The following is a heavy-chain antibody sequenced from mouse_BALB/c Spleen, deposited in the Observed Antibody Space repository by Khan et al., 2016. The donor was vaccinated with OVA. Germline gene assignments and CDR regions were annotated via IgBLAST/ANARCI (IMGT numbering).Heavy chain of an antibody. CDR1: GCTFTSFY. J-gene: IGHJ3*01. CDR2: INPSNGDT. V-gene: IGHV1S81*02. D-gene: IGHD2-1*01. CDR3: ARSGYGNPFAY. Sequence: QVQLQQPGAELVKPGASVKISCKASGCTFTSFYMYWVKQRPGQGLEWIGGINPSNGDTHFYEKFKSKATLTVDKSSTTAYMQYSSLTSEDSAVYYCARSGYGNPFAYWGQGTLVTVAA.